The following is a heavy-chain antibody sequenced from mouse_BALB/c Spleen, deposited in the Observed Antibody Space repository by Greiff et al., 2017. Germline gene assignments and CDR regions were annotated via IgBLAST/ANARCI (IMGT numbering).Heavy chain of an antibody. V-gene: IGHV1-9*01. CDR3: ARRGLLGYFDY. CDR2: ILPGSGST. J-gene: IGHJ2*01. Sequence: QVQLQQSGAELMKPGASVKISCKATGYTFSSYWIEWVKQRPGHGLEWIGEILPGSGSTNYNEKFKGKATFTADTSSNTAYMQLSSLTSEDSAVYYCARRGLLGYFDYWGQGTTLTVSS. CDR1: GYTFSSYW. D-gene: IGHD2-10*01.